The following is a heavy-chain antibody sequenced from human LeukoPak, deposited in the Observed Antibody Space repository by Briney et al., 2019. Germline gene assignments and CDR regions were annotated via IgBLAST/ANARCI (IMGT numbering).Heavy chain of an antibody. D-gene: IGHD4-23*01. CDR3: ARDSGGPRNWFDP. J-gene: IGHJ5*02. CDR1: GGSISSYY. V-gene: IGHV4-59*12. Sequence: SETLSLTCTVSGGSISSYYWSWIRQPPGKGLEWIGYIYYSGSTNYNPSLKSRVTISVDTSKNQFSLKLSSVTAADTAVYYCARDSGGPRNWFDPWGQGTLVTVSS. CDR2: IYYSGST.